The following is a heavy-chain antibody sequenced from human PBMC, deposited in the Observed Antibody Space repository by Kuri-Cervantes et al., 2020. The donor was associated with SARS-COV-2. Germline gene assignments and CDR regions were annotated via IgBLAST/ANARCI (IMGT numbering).Heavy chain of an antibody. CDR3: ARGGAVTADWYFDL. J-gene: IGHJ2*01. CDR2: TNSDGIST. V-gene: IGHV3-74*01. CDR1: GFPFRSYW. D-gene: IGHD2-21*02. Sequence: GESLKISCAASGFPFRSYWMHWVRQAPGKGLVWVSRTNSDGISTSYADSVKGRFTISRDNAKNTLYLQLNSLGAEDTAVYYCARGGAVTADWYFDLWGRGTLVTVSS.